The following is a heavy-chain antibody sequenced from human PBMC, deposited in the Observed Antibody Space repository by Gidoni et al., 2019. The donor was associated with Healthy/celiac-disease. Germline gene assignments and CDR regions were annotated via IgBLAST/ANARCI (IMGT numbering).Heavy chain of an antibody. V-gene: IGHV1-18*01. CDR3: ARGGDELIAVAGGLWAFDI. D-gene: IGHD6-19*01. Sequence: QVQLVQSGAEVKKPGASVTVSCQASGSTFASYGISWVRHAPGQGLEWMGCSSAYNGNTSYAQKLQGSVTMTTDTSTSTAYMELRGLRSDDTAVYYCARGGDELIAVAGGLWAFDIWGQGTMVTVSS. CDR1: GSTFASYG. CDR2: SSAYNGNT. J-gene: IGHJ3*02.